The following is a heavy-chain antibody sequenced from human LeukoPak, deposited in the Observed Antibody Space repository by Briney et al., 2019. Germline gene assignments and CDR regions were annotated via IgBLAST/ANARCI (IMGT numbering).Heavy chain of an antibody. CDR3: ARDEARYSRGYSPTWFPP. J-gene: IGHJ5*02. V-gene: IGHV1-18*01. Sequence: ASVKVSCKASGYTFTSYGISWVRQAPGQGLEWMGWISGYNGNTHYAQNLQGRVTMTTDTSTSTAYMEVRSLRFDDTAVYYCARDEARYSRGYSPTWFPPWGQATLVTVSS. CDR1: GYTFTSYG. D-gene: IGHD3-22*01. CDR2: ISGYNGNT.